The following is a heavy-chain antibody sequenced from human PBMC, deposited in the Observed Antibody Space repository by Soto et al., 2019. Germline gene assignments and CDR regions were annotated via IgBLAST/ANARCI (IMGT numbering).Heavy chain of an antibody. V-gene: IGHV3-33*01. D-gene: IGHD6-6*01. CDR3: AREGQLVSRTGGDYGMEV. CDR2: IWYDGSTK. CDR1: VFTFSNYG. Sequence: VGSLRLSCTASVFTFSNYGMHCVRHSPGKWLEWVTIIWYDGSTKYYADSVKGRFTISRDNSQNTLYLHMNSLRLEDTAVYYCAREGQLVSRTGGDYGMEVWGQGTTVSVSS. J-gene: IGHJ6*01.